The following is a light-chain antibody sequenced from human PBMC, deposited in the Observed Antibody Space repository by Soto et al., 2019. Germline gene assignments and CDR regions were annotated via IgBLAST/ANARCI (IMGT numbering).Light chain of an antibody. CDR1: SSNIGRNT. CDR2: SNN. J-gene: IGLJ2*01. V-gene: IGLV1-44*01. CDR3: AAWDDSLNGVV. Sequence: QSVLTQPPSASGTPGQRVTISWSGSSSNIGRNTVNWFQQLPGTDPKLLIYSNNQRPSGVPDRFSGSKSGTSASLAISGIESEDEADYYCAAWDDSLNGVVFGGGTKVTVL.